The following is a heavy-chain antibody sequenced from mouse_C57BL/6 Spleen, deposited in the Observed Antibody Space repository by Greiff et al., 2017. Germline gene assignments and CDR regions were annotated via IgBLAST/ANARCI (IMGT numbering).Heavy chain of an antibody. V-gene: IGHV1-26*01. J-gene: IGHJ4*01. CDR3: APYSNYGEDAMDY. Sequence: EVKLQQSGPELVKPGASVKISCKASGYTFTDYYMNWVKQSHGKSLEWIGDINPNNGGTSYNQKFKGKATLTVDKSSSTAYMELRSLTSEDSAVYYCAPYSNYGEDAMDYWGQGTSVTVSS. CDR2: INPNNGGT. D-gene: IGHD2-5*01. CDR1: GYTFTDYY.